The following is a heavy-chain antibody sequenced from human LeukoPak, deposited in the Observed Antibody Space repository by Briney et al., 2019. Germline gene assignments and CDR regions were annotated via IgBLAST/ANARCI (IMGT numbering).Heavy chain of an antibody. Sequence: GGSLRLSCAVSGFTFSSYAMSWVRQAPGKGLEWVSAICDSGGSTYYADSEKGRFTISRDNSKNTLYLLMNSLRAEDTAVYYCAKVAPGTDPYLRYWGQGTLVTVSS. D-gene: IGHD1/OR15-1a*01. CDR2: ICDSGGST. J-gene: IGHJ4*02. CDR1: GFTFSSYA. V-gene: IGHV3-23*01. CDR3: AKVAPGTDPYLRY.